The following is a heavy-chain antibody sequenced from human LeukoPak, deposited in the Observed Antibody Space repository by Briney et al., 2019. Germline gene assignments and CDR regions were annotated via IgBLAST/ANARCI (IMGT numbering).Heavy chain of an antibody. D-gene: IGHD2-15*01. CDR2: IKSKTDGGTT. J-gene: IGHJ6*03. V-gene: IGHV3-15*01. Sequence: GGSLRLSCAASGFTFSNAWMSWVRQAPGKGLEWVGRIKSKTDGGTTDYAAPVKGRFTISRDDSKNTLYLQMNSLKTEDTAVYYCTTGPLGYCSGGSCYHRYYYYYMDVWSKGTTVTVSS. CDR1: GFTFSNAW. CDR3: TTGPLGYCSGGSCYHRYYYYYMDV.